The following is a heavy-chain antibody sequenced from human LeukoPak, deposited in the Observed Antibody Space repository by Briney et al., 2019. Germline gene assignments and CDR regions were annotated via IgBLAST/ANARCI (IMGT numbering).Heavy chain of an antibody. V-gene: IGHV3-23*01. CDR3: LYYGDYPYYFDY. J-gene: IGHJ4*02. Sequence: GGSLRLSCAASGFTFSSYAMSWVRQAPGKGLEWVSAISGSGGSTYYADSVKGRFTISRDNSKNTLYLQMNSLRAEDTAVYYCLYYGDYPYYFDYWGQGTLVTVSS. CDR2: ISGSGGST. D-gene: IGHD4-17*01. CDR1: GFTFSSYA.